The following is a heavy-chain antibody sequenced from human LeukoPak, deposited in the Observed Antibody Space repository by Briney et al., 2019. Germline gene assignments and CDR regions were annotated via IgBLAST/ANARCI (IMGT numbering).Heavy chain of an antibody. D-gene: IGHD2-2*01. CDR2: INHSGST. Sequence: SETLSLTCAVYGGSFSGYYWSWIRQPPGKGLDWIGEINHSGSTNYNPSLKSRVTISVDTSKNQFSLKLSSVTAADTAVYYCARDIVVVPAAMSLYYFDYWGQGTLVTVSS. CDR1: GGSFSGYY. V-gene: IGHV4-34*01. CDR3: ARDIVVVPAAMSLYYFDY. J-gene: IGHJ4*02.